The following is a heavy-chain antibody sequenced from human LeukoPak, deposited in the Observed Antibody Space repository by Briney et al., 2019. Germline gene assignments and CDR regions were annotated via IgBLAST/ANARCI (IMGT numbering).Heavy chain of an antibody. J-gene: IGHJ4*02. D-gene: IGHD6-19*01. CDR3: AKDHLPGIVVADRDY. CDR2: ISGSGGTS. CDR1: GFIFSRYG. V-gene: IGHV3-23*01. Sequence: GGSLRLSCAASGFIFSRYGMSWVRQAPGKGLEWVSAISGSGGTSYYADSVKGRFTISRDNSKNTLYLQINSLRAEDTALYYCAKDHLPGIVVADRDYWGQGTLVTVSS.